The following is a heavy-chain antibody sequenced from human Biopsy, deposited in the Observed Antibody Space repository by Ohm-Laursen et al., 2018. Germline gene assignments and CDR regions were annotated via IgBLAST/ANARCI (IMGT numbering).Heavy chain of an antibody. J-gene: IGHJ4*02. D-gene: IGHD5-18*01. CDR2: LSGGGGST. Sequence: GSLRLSCTASGFTFGEHPMTWVRQAPGKGLEWVSVLSGGGGSTYYAASVKGRFTVSRDNSQNTLYLQMNSLRVEDTAVYYCAKAGRGYIDYWGQGTLVIVSS. CDR3: AKAGRGYIDY. V-gene: IGHV3-23*01. CDR1: GFTFGEHP.